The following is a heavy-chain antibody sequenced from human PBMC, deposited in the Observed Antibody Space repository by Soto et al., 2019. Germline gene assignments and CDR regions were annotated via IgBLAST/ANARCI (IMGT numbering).Heavy chain of an antibody. J-gene: IGHJ5*02. D-gene: IGHD3-3*01. CDR3: AKAASFGVVIVRFDP. CDR1: GFIFSTYA. V-gene: IGHV3-23*01. CDR2: ISDSGGST. Sequence: GGSLRLSCAASGFIFSTYAMSWVRQAPGKGLEWVSGISDSGGSTYYADSVKGRFTISRDNSKNTLYLQMNSLRAEDTAVYYCAKAASFGVVIVRFDPWGQGTLVTVSS.